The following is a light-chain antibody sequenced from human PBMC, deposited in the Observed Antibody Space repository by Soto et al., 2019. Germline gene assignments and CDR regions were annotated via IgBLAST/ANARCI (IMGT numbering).Light chain of an antibody. CDR1: QSVSSY. J-gene: IGKJ5*01. CDR3: QQRSNWPPG. V-gene: IGKV3-11*01. Sequence: EIVLTQSPATLSLSPGEIATFSCRASQSVSSYLAWYQQKPGQAPRVIIYDASNRATGIPARFIGSWSGTDCTLTISSLEPEDVAVYYCQQRSNWPPGLGQGTRLEIK. CDR2: DAS.